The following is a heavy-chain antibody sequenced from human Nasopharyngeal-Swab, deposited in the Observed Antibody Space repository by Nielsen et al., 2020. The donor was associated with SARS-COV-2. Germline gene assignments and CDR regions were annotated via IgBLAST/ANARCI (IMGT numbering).Heavy chain of an antibody. V-gene: IGHV4-59*12. CDR3: ARWASAAWQNGFDP. Sequence: SETLSLTCTASGGSISNYYWSWIRQPPGKGLKWIAYIYYTGSTKYNPSLKSRVTISVDTSKNQFSLKLSSVTAADTAVYYCARWASAAWQNGFDPWGQGTLVTVSS. CDR1: GGSISNYY. J-gene: IGHJ5*02. D-gene: IGHD2-2*01. CDR2: IYYTGST.